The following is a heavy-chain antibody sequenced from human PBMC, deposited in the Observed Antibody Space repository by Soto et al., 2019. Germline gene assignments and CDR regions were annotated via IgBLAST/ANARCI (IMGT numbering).Heavy chain of an antibody. V-gene: IGHV3-33*01. Sequence: LRLSCAASGFTFRSYGMDWVRPAPGKGLEWVAVIWYGGSNTSYADPVKGRFTPASHNSKNRLYLTMNSLRDEDKAVYYCARRGAQGDYYGMDVWGQGITVTVS. J-gene: IGHJ6*02. CDR2: IWYGGSNT. CDR1: GFTFRSYG. CDR3: ARRGAQGDYYGMDV.